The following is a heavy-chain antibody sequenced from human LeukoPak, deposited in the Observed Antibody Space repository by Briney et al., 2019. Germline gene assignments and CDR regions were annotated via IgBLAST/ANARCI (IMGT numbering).Heavy chain of an antibody. CDR3: ARRAQEYCANGICYLQPFDF. CDR2: IYPGDSDT. V-gene: IGHV5-51*01. Sequence: GESLKISCKGSGYTFTNYWIGWVRQMPGKGLEWMGNIYPGDSDTRYSPSFHGEVTLLVDKSINTAYLQWSRLKASDTAIYYCARRAQEYCANGICYLQPFDFWAQGTLVTVTS. J-gene: IGHJ4*02. CDR1: GYTFTNYW. D-gene: IGHD2-8*01.